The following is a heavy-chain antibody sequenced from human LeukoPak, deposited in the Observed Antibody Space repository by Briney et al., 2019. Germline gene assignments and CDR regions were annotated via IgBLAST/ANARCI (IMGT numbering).Heavy chain of an antibody. D-gene: IGHD3-22*01. Sequence: GGSLRLSCAASGFAFNKFGMHWVRQAPGKGLEWVAFIRFDGTNERYADSVKGRFTISRDNSKNTLYLQMNSLRAEDTAVYYCARANYDSSGLDYWGQGTLVTVSS. CDR1: GFAFNKFG. V-gene: IGHV3-30*02. J-gene: IGHJ4*02. CDR3: ARANYDSSGLDY. CDR2: IRFDGTNE.